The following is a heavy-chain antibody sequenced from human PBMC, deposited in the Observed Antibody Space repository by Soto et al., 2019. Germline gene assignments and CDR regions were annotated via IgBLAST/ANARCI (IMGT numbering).Heavy chain of an antibody. D-gene: IGHD6-6*01. Sequence: SETLSLTCTVSGGSISSYYWSWIRQPPGKGLEWIGYIYYSGSTNYNPSLKSRVTISVDTSKNQFSLKLSSVTAADTAVYYCAGIEYSSSGYDFDYWGQGTLVTVSS. CDR1: GGSISSYY. CDR3: AGIEYSSSGYDFDY. V-gene: IGHV4-59*01. J-gene: IGHJ4*02. CDR2: IYYSGST.